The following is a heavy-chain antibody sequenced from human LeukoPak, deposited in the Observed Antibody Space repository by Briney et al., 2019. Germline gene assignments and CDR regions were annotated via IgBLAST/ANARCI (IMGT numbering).Heavy chain of an antibody. V-gene: IGHV3-23*01. CDR3: AKDGGLWVSAHWGDS. J-gene: IGHJ4*02. D-gene: IGHD7-27*01. Sequence: GGSLRLSCTASGFTFSSYTLSWVRQAPGRGLKWVSTITTGGPNTYYADSVKGRFTVSRDDSKNTLYLQMNSLRAEDTAVYYCAKDGGLWVSAHWGDSWGRGTLVTVSS. CDR2: ITTGGPNT. CDR1: GFTFSSYT.